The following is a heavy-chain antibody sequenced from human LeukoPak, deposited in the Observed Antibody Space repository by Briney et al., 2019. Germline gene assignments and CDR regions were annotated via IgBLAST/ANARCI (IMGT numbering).Heavy chain of an antibody. CDR2: ISISGNIK. J-gene: IGHJ4*02. Sequence: PGGSLRLSCAASGFNISSYEMMWVRQAPGKGLEWVSYISISGNIKKYADSVRGQSTISRDNAKNSLYLQMNSLRAEDTAVYYCARAWAVSFENWGQGTLVTVSS. CDR3: ARAWAVSFEN. D-gene: IGHD4-17*01. CDR1: GFNISSYE. V-gene: IGHV3-48*03.